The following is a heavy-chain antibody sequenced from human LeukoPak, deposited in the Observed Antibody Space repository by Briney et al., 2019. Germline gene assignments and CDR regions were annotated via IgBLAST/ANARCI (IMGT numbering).Heavy chain of an antibody. D-gene: IGHD3-22*01. CDR3: TRHLDYYDSSGYYYRDY. Sequence: GGSLRLSCAASGFTFSSYGMHWVRQASGKGLEWVGRIRSKANSYATAYAASVKGRFTISRDDSKNTAYLQMNSLKTEDTAVYYCTRHLDYYDSSGYYYRDYWGQGTLVTVSS. J-gene: IGHJ4*02. V-gene: IGHV3-73*01. CDR1: GFTFSSYG. CDR2: IRSKANSYAT.